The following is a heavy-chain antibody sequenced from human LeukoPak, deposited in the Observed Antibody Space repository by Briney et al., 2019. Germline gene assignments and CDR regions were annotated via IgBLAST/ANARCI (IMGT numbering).Heavy chain of an antibody. D-gene: IGHD3-10*01. Sequence: SETLSLTCTVSGGSISSGGYYWSWIRQHPGKGLEWIGYIYYSGSTYYNPSLKSRVTISVDTSKNQFSLKLSSVTAADTAVYYCARVLGDELLYLDYWGQGTLVTVSS. CDR2: IYYSGST. CDR3: ARVLGDELLYLDY. CDR1: GGSISSGGYY. V-gene: IGHV4-31*03. J-gene: IGHJ4*02.